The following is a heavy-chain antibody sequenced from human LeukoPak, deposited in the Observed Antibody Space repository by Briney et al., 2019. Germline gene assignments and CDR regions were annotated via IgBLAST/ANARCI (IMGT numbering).Heavy chain of an antibody. V-gene: IGHV1-18*01. CDR3: ARDHGDLVGVKAGFDS. Sequence: ASVKVSCKASGYTFTNYAISWVRQAPGQGLEWVARISGYNGNTDYAQKVKDRVTVTADTSTAYLEMRGLTSDDTAVYYCARDHGDLVGVKAGFDSWGQGTLVTVSS. D-gene: IGHD4-17*01. CDR1: GYTFTNYA. J-gene: IGHJ4*02. CDR2: ISGYNGNT.